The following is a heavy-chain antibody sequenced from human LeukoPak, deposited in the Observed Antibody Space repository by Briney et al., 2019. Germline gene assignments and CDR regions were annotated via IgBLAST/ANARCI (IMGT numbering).Heavy chain of an antibody. CDR1: GFTVSSNY. CDR2: IYSGGST. J-gene: IGHJ3*02. D-gene: IGHD3-3*01. CDR3: ARDRPPTFGVVINDAFDI. V-gene: IGHV3-53*05. Sequence: GGSLRLSCAASGFTVSSNYMSWVRQAPGKGLEWVSVIYSGGSTYYADSVKGRFTISRDNSKNMLYLQMNSLRAEDTAVYYCARDRPPTFGVVINDAFDIWGQGTMVTVSS.